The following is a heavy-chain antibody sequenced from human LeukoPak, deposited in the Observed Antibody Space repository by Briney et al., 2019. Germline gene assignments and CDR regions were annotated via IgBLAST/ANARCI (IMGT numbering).Heavy chain of an antibody. CDR1: GGSFSGSH. CDR2: INHSGST. J-gene: IGHJ6*02. Sequence: SETLSLTCAVYGGSFSGSHWTWIRQPPGKGLEWIGEINHSGSTNYNPSLKSRVTISLDTSKNQFSLRLSSVTAADTAVYYCARVMTTVTTFKTYSYGMDVWGQGTTVTVSS. D-gene: IGHD4-17*01. CDR3: ARVMTTVTTFKTYSYGMDV. V-gene: IGHV4-34*01.